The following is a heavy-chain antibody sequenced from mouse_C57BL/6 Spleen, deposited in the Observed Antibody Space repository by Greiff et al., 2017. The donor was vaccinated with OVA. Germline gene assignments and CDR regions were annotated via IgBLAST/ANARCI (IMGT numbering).Heavy chain of an antibody. V-gene: IGHV1-82*01. Sequence: VQLQESGPELVKPGASVKISCKASGYAFSSSWMNWVKQRPGKGLEWIGRIYPGDGDTNYNGKFKGKATLTADKSSSTAYMQLSSLTSEDSAVYFCAPITTVPAYWGQGTLVTVSA. J-gene: IGHJ3*01. CDR2: IYPGDGDT. CDR3: APITTVPAY. CDR1: GYAFSSSW. D-gene: IGHD1-1*01.